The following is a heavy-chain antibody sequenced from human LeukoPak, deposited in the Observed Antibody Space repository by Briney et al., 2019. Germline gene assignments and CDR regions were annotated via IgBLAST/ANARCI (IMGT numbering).Heavy chain of an antibody. CDR2: ISGSGGST. J-gene: IGHJ3*02. D-gene: IGHD2-2*02. CDR3: AKDGGVVPAAIFRGDDAFDI. CDR1: GFTFSSYA. V-gene: IGHV3-23*01. Sequence: PGGSLRLSCAASGFTFSSYAMSWVRQAPGKGLEWVSAISGSGGSTYYADSVKGRFTISRDNSKNTLYLQMNSLRAEDTAVYYCAKDGGVVPAAIFRGDDAFDIWGQGTMVTVSS.